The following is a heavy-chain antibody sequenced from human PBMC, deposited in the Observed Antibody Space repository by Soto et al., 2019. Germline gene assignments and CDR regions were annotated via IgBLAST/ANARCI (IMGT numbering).Heavy chain of an antibody. CDR1: GGSFSGYY. J-gene: IGHJ4*02. D-gene: IGHD3-3*01. CDR3: ARGPGVLRFLEWSNKIYFDY. CDR2: INHSGST. Sequence: PSETLSLTCAVYGGSFSGYYWSWIRQPPGKGLEWIGEINHSGSTNYNPSLKSRVTISVDTSKNQFSLKLSSVTAADTAVYYCARGPGVLRFLEWSNKIYFDYWGQGTLVTVSS. V-gene: IGHV4-34*01.